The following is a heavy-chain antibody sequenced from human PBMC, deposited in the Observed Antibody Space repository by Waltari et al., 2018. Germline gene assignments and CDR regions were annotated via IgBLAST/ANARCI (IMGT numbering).Heavy chain of an antibody. V-gene: IGHV3-30-3*01. D-gene: IGHD6-19*01. J-gene: IGHJ4*02. Sequence: QVQLVESGGGVVQPGRSLRLSCAASGFTFSSYAMHWVRQAPGKGLEWVAVISYDGSNKYYADSLKGRFTSSRDNSKNTLYLQMNSLRAEDTAVYYCARVNSSGWWGQGTLVTVSS. CDR3: ARVNSSGW. CDR2: ISYDGSNK. CDR1: GFTFSSYA.